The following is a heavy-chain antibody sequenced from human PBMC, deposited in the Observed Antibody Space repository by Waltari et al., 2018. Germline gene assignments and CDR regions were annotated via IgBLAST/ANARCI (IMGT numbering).Heavy chain of an antibody. Sequence: QVQLQESGPGLVKPSQTLSLTCTVSGGSISSGSYYWSWIRQPAGKGLEWIGYIYTSGSTNYNPSLKSRVTISVDTSKNQFSLKLSSVTAADTAVYYCARAITIFGVSPWGQRTLVTVSS. V-gene: IGHV4-61*09. J-gene: IGHJ5*02. D-gene: IGHD3-3*01. CDR1: GGSISSGSYY. CDR2: IYTSGST. CDR3: ARAITIFGVSP.